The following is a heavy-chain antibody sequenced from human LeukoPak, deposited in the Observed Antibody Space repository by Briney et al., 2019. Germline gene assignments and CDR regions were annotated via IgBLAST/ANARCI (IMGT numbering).Heavy chain of an antibody. V-gene: IGHV3-11*05. CDR1: GFTFSDYY. CDR3: ARDLSRGKSGWYDY. J-gene: IGHJ4*02. Sequence: GGSLRLSCAASGFTFSDYYMSWIRQAPWKALEWPSYISSSSSYTNSADSVKGRFTISRDNAKNSLYLQMNSLGAEDTAMYYCARDLSRGKSGWYDYWGQGTLVTVSS. D-gene: IGHD6-19*01. CDR2: ISSSSSYT.